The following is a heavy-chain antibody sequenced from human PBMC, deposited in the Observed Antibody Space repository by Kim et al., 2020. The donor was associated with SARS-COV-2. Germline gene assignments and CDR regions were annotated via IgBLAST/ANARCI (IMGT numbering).Heavy chain of an antibody. Sequence: GGSLGLSCAASGFTFSSYSMNWVRQAPGKGLEWVSSISSSSSYIYYADSVKGRFTISRDNAKNSLYLQMNSLRAEDTAVYYCARTHNAGYSSGWYDRYYYYYGMDVWGQGTTVTVSS. CDR1: GFTFSSYS. CDR3: ARTHNAGYSSGWYDRYYYYYGMDV. V-gene: IGHV3-21*01. J-gene: IGHJ6*02. D-gene: IGHD6-19*01. CDR2: ISSSSSYI.